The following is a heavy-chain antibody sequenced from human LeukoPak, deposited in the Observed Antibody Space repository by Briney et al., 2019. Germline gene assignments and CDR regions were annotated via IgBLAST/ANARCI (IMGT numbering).Heavy chain of an antibody. Sequence: SGPTLVNPTQTLTLTCTFSGFSLSTSGVGVGWIRQPPGKALEWLALIYWNDDKRYSPPLKSRLTITKDTSKNQVVLTMTNMDPVDTATYYCAHRREAAAAKGEYFQHWGQGTLVTVSS. CDR2: IYWNDDK. CDR1: GFSLSTSGVG. J-gene: IGHJ1*01. D-gene: IGHD6-13*01. V-gene: IGHV2-5*01. CDR3: AHRREAAAAKGEYFQH.